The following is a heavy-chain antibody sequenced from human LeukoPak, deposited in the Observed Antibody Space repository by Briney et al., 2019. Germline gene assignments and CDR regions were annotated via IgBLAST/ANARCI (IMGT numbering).Heavy chain of an antibody. J-gene: IGHJ3*02. CDR1: AYNFANYH. V-gene: IGHV1-2*02. CDR2: INPNTGGT. CDR3: TREGSTDAFDI. Sequence: GASVKVSCKASAYNFANYHIHWVRQAPGQGLEWMGYINPNTGGTKYAQNFQGRATMTRDTSITTAYMELSWLRSDDSALYYCTREGSTDAFDIWGQGTMVTVSS.